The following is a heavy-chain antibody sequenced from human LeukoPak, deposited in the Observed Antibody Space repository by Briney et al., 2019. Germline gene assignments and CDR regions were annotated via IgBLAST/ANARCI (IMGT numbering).Heavy chain of an antibody. Sequence: ASVTVSCRASGYTFSGHNIHWVRQAPGQGLQWMGWITPSSGDTSFALEFEGRVTLSGDSSTSTVYMFLTWLTSDDTAVYFCARGLPGASPGFDYWGQGTLLTVSS. D-gene: IGHD3-10*01. CDR3: ARGLPGASPGFDY. CDR1: GYTFSGHN. V-gene: IGHV1-2*02. J-gene: IGHJ4*02. CDR2: ITPSSGDT.